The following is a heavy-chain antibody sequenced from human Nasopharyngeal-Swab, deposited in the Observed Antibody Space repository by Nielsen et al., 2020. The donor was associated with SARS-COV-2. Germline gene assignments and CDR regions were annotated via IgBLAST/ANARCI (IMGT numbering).Heavy chain of an antibody. CDR1: GFSLSTSGVG. CDR2: IYWDEDK. Sequence: SGPTLVKPTQTLTLTCTFSGFSLSTSGVGVGWIRQPPGKALEWLALIYWDEDKRYSPSLKSRLTITKDTSKNQVVLTMTNMDPVDTATYYCAHNQHWGGYEQQWLVPADWFDPWGQGTLVTVSS. V-gene: IGHV2-5*02. D-gene: IGHD6-19*01. J-gene: IGHJ5*02. CDR3: AHNQHWGGYEQQWLVPADWFDP.